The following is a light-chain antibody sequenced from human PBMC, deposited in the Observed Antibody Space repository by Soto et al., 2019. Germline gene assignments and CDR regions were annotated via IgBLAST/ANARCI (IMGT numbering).Light chain of an antibody. CDR3: QQYNHWTLT. V-gene: IGKV3-15*01. CDR2: GVS. CDR1: HRVSSY. Sequence: EILMTHSPTTLSVSPGESATLSCSASHRVSSYLDWYQQKHGQAPRLLIYGVSTRANGVPARVRGSGSGTVFTLTISSMKYEDFEVYYCQQYNHWTLTFGGGTKVDI. J-gene: IGKJ4*01.